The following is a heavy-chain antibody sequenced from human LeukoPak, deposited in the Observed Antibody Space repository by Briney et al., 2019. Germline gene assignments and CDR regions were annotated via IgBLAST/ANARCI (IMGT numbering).Heavy chain of an antibody. D-gene: IGHD3-3*01. Sequence: PSETLSLTCTVSGGSISSYYWSWIRQPPGKGLEWIGYIYYSGSTNYNPSLKSRVTISVDTSKNQFSLKLSSVTAADTAVYYCAASDYDFWSGYPDYFDYWGQGTLVIVSS. J-gene: IGHJ4*02. V-gene: IGHV4-59*01. CDR2: IYYSGST. CDR1: GGSISSYY. CDR3: AASDYDFWSGYPDYFDY.